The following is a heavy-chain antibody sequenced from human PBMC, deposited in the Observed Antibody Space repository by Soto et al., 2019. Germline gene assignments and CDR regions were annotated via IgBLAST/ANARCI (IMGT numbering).Heavy chain of an antibody. CDR3: ASLYYLDASVYRPLDF. Sequence: HPGGSLRLSCAATGFTFSTYCMGWLRQAPGKGLEWVATIKKDESDKYYADSVKGRFTISRDNAKNSLYLEMNSLRGEDTAVYYCASLYYLDASVYRPLDFWGQGILVTVSS. D-gene: IGHD3-22*01. CDR1: GFTFSTYC. J-gene: IGHJ4*02. CDR2: IKKDESDK. V-gene: IGHV3-7*01.